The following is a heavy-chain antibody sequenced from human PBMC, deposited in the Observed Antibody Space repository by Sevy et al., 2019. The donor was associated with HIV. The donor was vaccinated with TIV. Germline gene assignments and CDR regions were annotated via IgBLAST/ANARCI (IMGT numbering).Heavy chain of an antibody. CDR3: ARDSDGSGHYYLEYFDS. V-gene: IGHV1-18*01. Sequence: ASVKVSCKTSGYTFINYPLSWVRQAPGQGLEWMGCIKIYNGETKYARKFQGRATMTTDTSTSTAYMELRSLRSDDTAVYYCARDSDGSGHYYLEYFDSWGQGTLVTVSS. D-gene: IGHD3-22*01. CDR2: IKIYNGET. CDR1: GYTFINYP. J-gene: IGHJ4*02.